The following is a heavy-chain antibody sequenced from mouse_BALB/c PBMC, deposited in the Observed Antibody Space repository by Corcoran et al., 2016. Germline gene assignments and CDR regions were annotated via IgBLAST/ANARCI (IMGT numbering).Heavy chain of an antibody. V-gene: IGHV9-3-1*01. CDR1: GYTFTNYG. CDR3: AREPRAMDY. J-gene: IGHJ4*01. Sequence: QIQLVQSGPELKKPGETVKISCTASGYTFTNYGMNWVKQAPGKGLKWMGWINTYTGEPTYADDFKGRFAFSLETSASTAYLQINNLKNDDTATYFCAREPRAMDYWGQGTSVTVSS. CDR2: INTYTGEP.